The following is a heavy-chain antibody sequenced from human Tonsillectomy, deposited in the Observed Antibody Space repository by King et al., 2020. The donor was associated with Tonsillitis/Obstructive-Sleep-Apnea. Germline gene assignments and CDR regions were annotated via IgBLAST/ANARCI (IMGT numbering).Heavy chain of an antibody. V-gene: IGHV4-34*01. CDR3: ARGVELLLYYYYYGMDV. Sequence: VQLQQWGAGLLKPSETLSLTCAVYGGSFSGYYWSWIRQPPGKGLEWIGEINHSGSTNYNPSLKSRVTISVDTSKNQFSLKLSSVTAADTAVYYCARGVELLLYYYYYGMDVWGQGTTVTVSS. CDR2: INHSGST. J-gene: IGHJ6*02. D-gene: IGHD3-10*01. CDR1: GGSFSGYY.